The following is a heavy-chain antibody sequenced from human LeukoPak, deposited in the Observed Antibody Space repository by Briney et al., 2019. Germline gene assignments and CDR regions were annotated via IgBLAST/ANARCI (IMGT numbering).Heavy chain of an antibody. D-gene: IGHD3-22*01. V-gene: IGHV1-69*01. CDR1: GGTLSSYA. CDR2: IIPIFGTA. Sequence: SVNVSCNASGGTLSSYAISWVRHAPGQGLEWMGGIIPIFGTANYAQKCQGRVTITAVESTSTAYMELSSLRSEDTAVYYCARAPGPYYDSSGSHSFDIWGQGTMVTVSS. J-gene: IGHJ3*02. CDR3: ARAPGPYYDSSGSHSFDI.